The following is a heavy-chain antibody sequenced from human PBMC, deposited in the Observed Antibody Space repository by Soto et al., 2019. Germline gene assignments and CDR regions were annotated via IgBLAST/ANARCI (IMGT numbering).Heavy chain of an antibody. J-gene: IGHJ4*02. V-gene: IGHV1-69*01. Sequence: QVQLVQSGAEGKKPGSSVKVSCKASGYSFNTYAISWVRQAPGRGLEWMGGVIPIFGAPNYAQKFQGRVTIPADESTGPVYLEVSRLTSEDAAVYYCGRGGLDVKGKTLPPYYFDYWRQGTLVTVSS. CDR1: GYSFNTYA. D-gene: IGHD1-1*01. CDR2: VIPIFGAP. CDR3: GRGGLDVKGKTLPPYYFDY.